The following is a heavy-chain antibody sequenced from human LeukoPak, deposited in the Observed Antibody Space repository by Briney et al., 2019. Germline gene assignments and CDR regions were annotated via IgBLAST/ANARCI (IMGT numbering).Heavy chain of an antibody. CDR2: SYSGGST. D-gene: IGHD6-19*01. V-gene: IGHV3-53*04. CDR3: ARDCSGYDYYGMDV. CDR1: GFTVSSNY. J-gene: IGHJ6*02. Sequence: GGSLRLSCAASGFTVSSNYMRWVRQAPGKGLEWVSVSYSGGSTYYADSVKGRFTISRHNSKNTLYLQMNRLRAEDTAVYYCARDCSGYDYYGMDVWGQGTTVTVSS.